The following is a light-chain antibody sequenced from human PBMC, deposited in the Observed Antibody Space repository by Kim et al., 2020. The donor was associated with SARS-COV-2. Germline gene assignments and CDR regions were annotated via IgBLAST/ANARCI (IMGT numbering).Light chain of an antibody. J-gene: IGLJ2*01. Sequence: QLVLTQSPPAPASLGASVKLTCTLSSGHSTYVIAWHQQQPEKGPRYLMKLNSDGSHSKGHGIPDRFSGSSSGSERYLIISSLQSEDEADYYCQTWGTGIPVVFGGGTQLTVL. V-gene: IGLV4-69*01. CDR2: LNSDGSH. CDR3: QTWGTGIPVV. CDR1: SGHSTYV.